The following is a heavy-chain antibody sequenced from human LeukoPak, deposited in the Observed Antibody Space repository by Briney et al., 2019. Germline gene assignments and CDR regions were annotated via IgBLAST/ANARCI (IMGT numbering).Heavy chain of an antibody. D-gene: IGHD1-26*01. CDR3: ADLRGSYRSGGY. V-gene: IGHV3-23*01. CDR2: ISGSGGST. Sequence: GGSLRLSCVASKFTFSSYAMSWARQAPGKGLDWVSAISGSGGSTYYADSVKGRFTISRDNSKNTLYLQMNSLRAEDTAVYYWADLRGSYRSGGYWGQGTLVTVSS. CDR1: KFTFSSYA. J-gene: IGHJ4*02.